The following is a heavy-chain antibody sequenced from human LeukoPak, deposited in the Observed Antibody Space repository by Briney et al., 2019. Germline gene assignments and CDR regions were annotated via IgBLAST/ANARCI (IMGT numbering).Heavy chain of an antibody. CDR3: ARVSYQLPMYYFDY. J-gene: IGHJ4*02. CDR2: INHSGST. Sequence: SETLSLTCTVSGGSISSYYWSWIRQPPGKGLEWIGEINHSGSTNYNPSLKSRVTISVDTSKNQLSLKLSSVTAADTAVYYCARVSYQLPMYYFDYWGQGTLVTVSS. CDR1: GGSISSYY. D-gene: IGHD2-2*01. V-gene: IGHV4-34*01.